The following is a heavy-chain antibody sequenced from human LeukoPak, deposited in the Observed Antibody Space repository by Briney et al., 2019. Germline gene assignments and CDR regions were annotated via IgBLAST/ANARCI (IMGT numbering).Heavy chain of an antibody. CDR1: GGSISSYY. CDR2: MYYSGST. J-gene: IGHJ5*02. D-gene: IGHD2-21*02. CDR3: ARRVTSNWFDP. Sequence: PSETLSLTCAVSGGSISSYYWSWIRQPPGKGLEWIGYMYYSGSTNYNPSLKSRVTISVDTSKNQFSLKLNSVAAADTAVYYCARRVTSNWFDPWGQGTLVTVSS. V-gene: IGHV4-59*08.